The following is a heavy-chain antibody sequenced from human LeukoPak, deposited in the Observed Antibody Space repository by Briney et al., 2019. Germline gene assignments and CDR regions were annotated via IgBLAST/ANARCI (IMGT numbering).Heavy chain of an antibody. CDR1: GFSFGSYW. D-gene: IGHD2-8*01. Sequence: GGSLRLSCAASGFSFGSYWLHWVRQAPGKGLVWFSHIKSDGSSTSYADSVKGRFTISRDNAKNTLYLQMNSLRVEDAAVYYCATVGGVSGRAFDMWGQGTVVTVSS. J-gene: IGHJ3*02. V-gene: IGHV3-74*01. CDR3: ATVGGVSGRAFDM. CDR2: IKSDGSST.